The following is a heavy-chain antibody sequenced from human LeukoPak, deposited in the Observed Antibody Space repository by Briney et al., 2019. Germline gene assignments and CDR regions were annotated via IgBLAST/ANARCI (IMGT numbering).Heavy chain of an antibody. V-gene: IGHV3-48*02. J-gene: IGHJ4*02. Sequence: PGGSLRLSCAASGFAFNGHGMNWVRQAPGKGLEWVSHISSSSSNIYYADFVKGRFSISRDNAKNSVYLQMNSLRDEDTAVYYCVSQYCSGGSCFSHWGQGTLVTVSS. CDR2: ISSSSSNI. CDR3: VSQYCSGGSCFSH. D-gene: IGHD2-15*01. CDR1: GFAFNGHG.